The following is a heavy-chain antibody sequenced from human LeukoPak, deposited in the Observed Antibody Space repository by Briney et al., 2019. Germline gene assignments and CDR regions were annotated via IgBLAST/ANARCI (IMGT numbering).Heavy chain of an antibody. V-gene: IGHV3-30*18. CDR1: GFTFSNYG. D-gene: IGHD1-26*01. CDR2: ISYDGSNK. J-gene: IGHJ5*02. Sequence: GRSLRLSCAASGFTFSNYGMHWVRQAPGKGLEWVAVISYDGSNKYYTDSVKGRFTISRDNSKNTLYSQMNSLRAEDTAVYYCAKGGAEWELSNWFDPWGQGTLVTVSS. CDR3: AKGGAEWELSNWFDP.